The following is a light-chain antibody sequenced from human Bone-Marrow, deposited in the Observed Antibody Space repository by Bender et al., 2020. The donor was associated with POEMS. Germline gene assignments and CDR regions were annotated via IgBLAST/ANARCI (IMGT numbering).Light chain of an antibody. CDR3: SAWDDSLSGWV. CDR2: YDV. V-gene: IGLV1-36*01. Sequence: QSVVTQPPSLSEAPRQRVTISCSGSSSNIGNHGVNWYQQLPGEAPKLLIYYDVLLTPGVSDRSSASKSGTSASLAISELQSEDEALDYCSAWDDSLSGWVFGGGTKLTVL. CDR1: SSNIGNHG. J-gene: IGLJ3*02.